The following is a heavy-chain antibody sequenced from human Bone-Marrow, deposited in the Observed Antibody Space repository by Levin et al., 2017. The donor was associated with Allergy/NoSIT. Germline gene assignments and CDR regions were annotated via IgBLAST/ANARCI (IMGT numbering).Heavy chain of an antibody. CDR1: GFTFSTHG. Sequence: GESLKISCAASGFTFSTHGMYWVRQAPGKGLEWVALISAGGANPYYADSVKGRFTVSRDDSKNTLYLEMNSLRTEDTAIYYCANLFGTETTWFDSGGQGTLVTVSS. CDR3: ANLFGTETTWFDS. V-gene: IGHV3-30*18. D-gene: IGHD1-7*01. J-gene: IGHJ5*01. CDR2: ISAGGANP.